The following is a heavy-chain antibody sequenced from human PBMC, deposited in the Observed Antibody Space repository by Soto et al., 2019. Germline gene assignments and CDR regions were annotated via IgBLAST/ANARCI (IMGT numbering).Heavy chain of an antibody. CDR3: ARDPGYCSGGSCPAGYMDV. D-gene: IGHD2-15*01. CDR1: GYTFTGYY. CDR2: INPNSGGT. V-gene: IGHV1-2*04. J-gene: IGHJ6*03. Sequence: ASVKVSCKASGYTFTGYYMHWVRQAPRQGLEWMGWINPNSGGTNYAQKFQGWVTMTRDTSISTAYMELSRLRSDDTAVYYCARDPGYCSGGSCPAGYMDVWGKGTTVTVSS.